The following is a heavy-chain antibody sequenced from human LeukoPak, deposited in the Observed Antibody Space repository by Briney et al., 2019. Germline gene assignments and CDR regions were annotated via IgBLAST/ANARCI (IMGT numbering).Heavy chain of an antibody. CDR2: MNPNSGNT. J-gene: IGHJ4*02. Sequence: ASVKVSCKASGYTFTSYDINWVRQATGQGLEWMGWMNPNSGNTGYAQKFQGRVTITRNTSISTAYMELSSLRVEDTAVYYCARCTTGRTFGSLREIKRSREIDYWGQGTLVTVSS. D-gene: IGHD1-1*01. V-gene: IGHV1-8*03. CDR3: ARCTTGRTFGSLREIKRSREIDY. CDR1: GYTFTSYD.